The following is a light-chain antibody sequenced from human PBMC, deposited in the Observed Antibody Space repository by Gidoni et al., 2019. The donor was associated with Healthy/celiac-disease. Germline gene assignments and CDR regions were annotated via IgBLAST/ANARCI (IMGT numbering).Light chain of an antibody. CDR1: QSLLHSNGYNY. CDR2: LGS. Sequence: IVMTQSPLSLPVTPGEPASISCRSSQSLLHSNGYNYLDWYLQKPGQSPQLLIYLGSNRASGVPDRFSGSGSGTDFTLKISRVEAEDVGVYYCMQALQTSITFGHXTRLEMK. J-gene: IGKJ5*01. V-gene: IGKV2-28*01. CDR3: MQALQTSIT.